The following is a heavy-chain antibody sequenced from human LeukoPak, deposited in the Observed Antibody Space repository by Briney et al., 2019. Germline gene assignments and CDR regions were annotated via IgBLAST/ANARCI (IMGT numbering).Heavy chain of an antibody. CDR2: ISSSSSYI. CDR1: GFTFSTYT. D-gene: IGHD3-3*01. V-gene: IGHV3-21*01. J-gene: IGHJ4*02. Sequence: GGSLRLSCAASGFTFSTYTKNGVRQAPGRGLEWVSSISSSSSYIYYADSVKGRFTISRDNAKNSLYLQMNSLRAEDTAVYYCAREGAVLRFLEWSPDYWGQGTLVTVSS. CDR3: AREGAVLRFLEWSPDY.